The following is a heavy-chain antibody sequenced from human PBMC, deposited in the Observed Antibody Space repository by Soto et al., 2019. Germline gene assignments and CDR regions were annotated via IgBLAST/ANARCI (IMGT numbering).Heavy chain of an antibody. CDR2: ISYDGSNK. V-gene: IGHV3-30-3*01. Sequence: GGSLRLSCAASGFTFSSYAMHWVRQAPGKGLEWVAVISYDGSNKYYADSVKGRFTISRDNSKNTLYLQMNSLRAEDTAVYYCARDGEYRYSYGTYYFDYWGQGTLVIVSS. CDR3: ARDGEYRYSYGTYYFDY. CDR1: GFTFSSYA. D-gene: IGHD5-18*01. J-gene: IGHJ4*02.